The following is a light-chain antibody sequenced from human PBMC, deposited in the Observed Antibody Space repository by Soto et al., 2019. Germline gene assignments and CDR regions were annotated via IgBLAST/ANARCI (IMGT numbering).Light chain of an antibody. CDR3: QQAQSLPFT. Sequence: PMSRARAYVSASVGARITITCRASQGISSWLGWYQQKPGKAPKLLIYAASSLESGVPSRFSGIVSGTDCTLTISRVQPEDFATYYCQQAQSLPFTCGRGTRLEIK. J-gene: IGKJ5*01. V-gene: IGKV1-12*01. CDR2: AAS. CDR1: QGISSW.